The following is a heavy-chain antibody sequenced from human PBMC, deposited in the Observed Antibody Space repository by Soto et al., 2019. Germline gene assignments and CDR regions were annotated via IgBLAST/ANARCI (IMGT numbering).Heavy chain of an antibody. V-gene: IGHV4-39*01. J-gene: IGHJ6*02. CDR3: AGGDYYHSSGYYFYYYTMDV. CDR1: GGSISSSSYY. CDR2: IYYSGST. D-gene: IGHD3-22*01. Sequence: PSETMSLTCTVSGGSISSSSYYWGWIRKPPGKGLEWIGSIYYSGSTYYNPSLKSRVTVSVDTSKNQFSLKLSSVTAADTAVYYCAGGDYYHSSGYYFYYYTMDVWGQGTTVTVSS.